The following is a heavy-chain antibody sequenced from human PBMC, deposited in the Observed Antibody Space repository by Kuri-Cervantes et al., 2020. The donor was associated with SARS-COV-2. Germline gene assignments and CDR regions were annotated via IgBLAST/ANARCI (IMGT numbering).Heavy chain of an antibody. V-gene: IGHV3-48*02. J-gene: IGHJ4*02. CDR2: IISSSSTI. CDR1: GFTFSSYS. D-gene: IGHD4-17*01. Sequence: GGSLRLSCAASGFTFSSYSMNWVRQAPGKGLVWVSYIISSSSTIYYADSVKGRFTISRDNAKNSLYLQMNSLRDEDTAVYYCARSRDGDYDPFDYWGQGTLVTVSS. CDR3: ARSRDGDYDPFDY.